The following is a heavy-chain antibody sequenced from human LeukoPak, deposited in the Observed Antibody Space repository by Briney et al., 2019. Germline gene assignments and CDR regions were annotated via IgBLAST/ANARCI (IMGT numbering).Heavy chain of an antibody. Sequence: PSETLSLTCTVSGGSISSRSYYWDWIRQPPGKGLEWIGTIYYSGSTYYNPSLKSRVTISVDTSKNQFSLKVTSVTAADTAVYYCARHDPLITMIVGERAFDIWGQGTMVTVSS. J-gene: IGHJ3*02. CDR3: ARHDPLITMIVGERAFDI. CDR1: GGSISSRSYY. D-gene: IGHD3-22*01. CDR2: IYYSGST. V-gene: IGHV4-39*01.